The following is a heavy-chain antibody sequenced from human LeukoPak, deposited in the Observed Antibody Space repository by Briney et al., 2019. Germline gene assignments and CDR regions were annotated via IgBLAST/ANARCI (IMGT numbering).Heavy chain of an antibody. Sequence: GGSLRLSCAASGFTFSGYWMSWVRQAPGKGLEWGANIKPDGSDKAYVDSVKGRFTISRDNTKNSLYLQMSSLRAEDTAVYYCARAMTWGQGTLVSVSS. CDR3: ARAMT. J-gene: IGHJ5*02. V-gene: IGHV3-7*01. CDR1: GFTFSGYW. CDR2: IKPDGSDK.